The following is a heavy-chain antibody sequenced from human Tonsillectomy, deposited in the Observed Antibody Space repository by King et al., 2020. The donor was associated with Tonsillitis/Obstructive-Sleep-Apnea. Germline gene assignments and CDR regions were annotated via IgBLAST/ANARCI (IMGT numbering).Heavy chain of an antibody. CDR2: IIPILGIA. Sequence: VKLVESGAEVKRPGSSVKVSCKASGGTFSSYAISWVRQAPGQGLEWMGRIIPILGIANYAQKLQGRVTITADKSTSTAYMELSSLSSEDTAVYYCARARSGLNWFDPWGQGTLVTVSS. J-gene: IGHJ5*02. CDR3: ARARSGLNWFDP. V-gene: IGHV1-69*09. CDR1: GGTFSSYA.